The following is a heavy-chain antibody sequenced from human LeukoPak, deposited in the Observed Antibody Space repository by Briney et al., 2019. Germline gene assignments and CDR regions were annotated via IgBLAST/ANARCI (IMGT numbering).Heavy chain of an antibody. CDR2: IYPGDSDT. CDR3: ARRSPYATGPSWYFDL. J-gene: IGHJ2*01. CDR1: GYSFTSYW. D-gene: IGHD1-14*01. Sequence: GESLKISCKGSGYSFTSYWIGWVRQMPGKGLEWMGIIYPGDSDTRYSPSFQGQVTISADKSISTAYLQWSSLKASDTAMYYCARRSPYATGPSWYFDLWGRGTLVTVSS. V-gene: IGHV5-51*01.